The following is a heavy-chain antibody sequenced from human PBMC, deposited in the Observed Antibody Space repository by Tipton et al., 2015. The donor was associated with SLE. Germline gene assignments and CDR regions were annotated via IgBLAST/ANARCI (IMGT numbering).Heavy chain of an antibody. V-gene: IGHV3-74*01. CDR2: IDSDGTIT. J-gene: IGHJ1*01. CDR1: GFTFNRYW. CDR3: ASPTYYFGSGSYYTENFHH. Sequence: SLRLSCAASGFTFNRYWMHWVRQAPGKGLMWVSRIDSDGTITNYADTVKGRFTISRDNAKDTLYLQMNSLRADDTAVYYCASPTYYFGSGSYYTENFHHWGQGTLVIVSS. D-gene: IGHD3-10*01.